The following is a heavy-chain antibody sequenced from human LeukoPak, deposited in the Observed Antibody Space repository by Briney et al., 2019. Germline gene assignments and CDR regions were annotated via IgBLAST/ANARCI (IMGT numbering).Heavy chain of an antibody. CDR1: GGSISGYY. CDR3: AKTYYDILTGYGGPYYMDV. CDR2: ISYTGST. V-gene: IGHV4-59*01. D-gene: IGHD3-9*01. J-gene: IGHJ6*03. Sequence: SETLSLTCTVSGGSISGYYWSWIRQPPGKGLDWIGYISYTGSTDYNPSLKSRVTISVDTSKHQFSLKLSSVTAADTAVYYCAKTYYDILTGYGGPYYMDVWGKGTTVTVSS.